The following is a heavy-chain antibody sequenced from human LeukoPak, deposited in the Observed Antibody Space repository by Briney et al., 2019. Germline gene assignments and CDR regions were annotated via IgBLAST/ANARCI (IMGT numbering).Heavy chain of an antibody. CDR3: TTLRETYYKLGGPYYFDH. CDR2: IKDKSDGGTI. J-gene: IGHJ4*02. Sequence: GGSLRLSCAVSGFTLSDYFMSWIRQAPGKGLEWVGRIKDKSDGGTIDYAAPVKARFTISRDDSKNTLYLQMNSLKTEDTAVYYCTTLRETYYKLGGPYYFDHWGQGTLVTVAS. V-gene: IGHV3-15*01. D-gene: IGHD3-10*01. CDR1: GFTLSDYF.